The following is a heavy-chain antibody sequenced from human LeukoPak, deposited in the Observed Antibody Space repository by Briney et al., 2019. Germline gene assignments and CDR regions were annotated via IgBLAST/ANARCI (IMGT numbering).Heavy chain of an antibody. CDR3: ARKGMTTVTTFWYFDL. Sequence: PSETLSLTCTVSGYSISSGYYWGWIRQPPGKGLEWIGSIYHSGSTYYNPSLKSRVTISVDTSKNQFSLKLSSVTAADTAVYYCARKGMTTVTTFWYFDLWGRGTLVTVSS. V-gene: IGHV4-38-2*02. CDR1: GYSISSGYY. D-gene: IGHD4-17*01. CDR2: IYHSGST. J-gene: IGHJ2*01.